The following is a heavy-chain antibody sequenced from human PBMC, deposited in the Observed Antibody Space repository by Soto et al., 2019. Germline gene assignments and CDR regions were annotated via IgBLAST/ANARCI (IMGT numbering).Heavy chain of an antibody. J-gene: IGHJ4*02. Sequence: SETLSLTCAVSGGSISSSNWWSWVRQPPGKGLEWIGEIYHSGSTNYNPSLKSRVTISVDKSKNQFSLKLSSVTAADTAVYYCARGPPYCSGGSCYSIDYWGQGTLVTVSS. CDR3: ARGPPYCSGGSCYSIDY. CDR2: IYHSGST. CDR1: GGSISSSNW. D-gene: IGHD2-15*01. V-gene: IGHV4-4*02.